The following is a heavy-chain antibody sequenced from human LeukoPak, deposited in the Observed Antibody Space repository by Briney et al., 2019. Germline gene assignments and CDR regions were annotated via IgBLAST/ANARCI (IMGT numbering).Heavy chain of an antibody. CDR1: GYTFTGYY. Sequence: ASVRVSCKASGYTFTGYYMHWVRQAPGQGLEWMGWINPNSGGTNYAQKFQGWVPMTRDTSISTAYMELSRLRSDDTAVYYCARGPRFGGVIVPDFYYGMDVWGKGTTVTVSS. J-gene: IGHJ6*04. CDR3: ARGPRFGGVIVPDFYYGMDV. D-gene: IGHD3-16*02. CDR2: INPNSGGT. V-gene: IGHV1-2*04.